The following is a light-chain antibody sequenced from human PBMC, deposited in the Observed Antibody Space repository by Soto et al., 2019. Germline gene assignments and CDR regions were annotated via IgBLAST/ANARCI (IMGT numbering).Light chain of an antibody. V-gene: IGLV1-44*01. CDR1: SSNIGTKT. CDR3: AAWDDSLSGVV. J-gene: IGLJ2*01. CDR2: TNN. Sequence: QPVLTQPPSASGIPGQRVTISCSGSSSNIGTKTVSWYQQLPGTAPKVLIYTNNQRPSGVPDRFSGSKSGTSASLAISGLQSEDEADYYCAAWDDSLSGVVFGGGTKLTVL.